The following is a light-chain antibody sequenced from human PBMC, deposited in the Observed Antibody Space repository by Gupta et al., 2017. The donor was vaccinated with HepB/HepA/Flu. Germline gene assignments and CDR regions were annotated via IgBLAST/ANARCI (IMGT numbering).Light chain of an antibody. CDR2: RNN. Sequence: QSVLTQPPSASGTPGQRVTISCSGGGSNIGSHFVYWYQQLAGTAPKLLIYRNNERPSGVPDRFSGSKSGTSASLAISGLRAEDEADYYGEVWDDSLSGWVFGGGTKLTVL. CDR3: EVWDDSLSGWV. V-gene: IGLV1-47*01. J-gene: IGLJ3*02. CDR1: GSNIGSHF.